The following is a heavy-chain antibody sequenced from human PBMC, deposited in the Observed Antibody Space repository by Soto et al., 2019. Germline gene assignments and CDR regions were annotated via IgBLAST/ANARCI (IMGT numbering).Heavy chain of an antibody. Sequence: GGSLRLSCAASGFTFSGYGMHWVRQAPGKGLEWVAVISNDGSNKYYVDSVKGRFTISRDNSKNTLDLQMNSLRAEDTAVYYCARDLGGPDYWGRGTSVTVSS. CDR2: ISNDGSNK. CDR1: GFTFSGYG. J-gene: IGHJ4*02. V-gene: IGHV3-30*03. D-gene: IGHD3-16*01. CDR3: ARDLGGPDY.